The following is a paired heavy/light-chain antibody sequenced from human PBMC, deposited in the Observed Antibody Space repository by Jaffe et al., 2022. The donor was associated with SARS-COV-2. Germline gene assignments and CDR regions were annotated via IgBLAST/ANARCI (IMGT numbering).Heavy chain of an antibody. CDR3: ARWWGGAFDI. CDR2: IYYSGST. V-gene: IGHV4-30-4*01. Sequence: QVQLQESGPGLVKPSQTLSLTCTVSGGSISSGDYYWSWIRQPPGKGLEWIGYIYYSGSTYYNPSLKSRVTISVDTSKNQFSLKLSSVTAADTAVYYCARWWGGAFDIWGQGTMVTVSS. J-gene: IGHJ3*02. D-gene: IGHD2-15*01. CDR1: GGSISSGDYY.
Light chain of an antibody. J-gene: IGKJ5*01. CDR1: QSVSSSY. Sequence: EIVLTQSPGTLSLSPGERATLSCRASQSVSSSYLAWYQQKPGQAPRLLIYGASSRATGIPDRFSGSGSGTDFTLTISRLEPEDFAVYYCQQYGSSPRVTFGQGTRLEIK. CDR2: GAS. V-gene: IGKV3-20*01. CDR3: QQYGSSPRVT.